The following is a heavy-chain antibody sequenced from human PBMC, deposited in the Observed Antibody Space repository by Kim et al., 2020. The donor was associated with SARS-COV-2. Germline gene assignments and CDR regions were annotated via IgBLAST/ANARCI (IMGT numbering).Heavy chain of an antibody. CDR2: IYHSGST. CDR1: GYSISSGYY. J-gene: IGHJ3*02. V-gene: IGHV4-38-2*02. D-gene: IGHD4-17*01. CDR3: ARDPVSATGGDDAFDI. Sequence: SETLSLTCTVSGYSISSGYYWGWIRQPPGKGLEWIGSIYHSGSTYYNPSLKSRVTISVDTSKNQFSLKLSSVTAADTAVYYCARDPVSATGGDDAFDIWGQGTMVTVSS.